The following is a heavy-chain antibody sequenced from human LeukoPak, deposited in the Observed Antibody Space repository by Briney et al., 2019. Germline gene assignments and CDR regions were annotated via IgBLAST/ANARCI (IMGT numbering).Heavy chain of an antibody. V-gene: IGHV4-39*01. CDR1: GGSISSSSYY. CDR2: IHYSGST. CDR3: ARLRLVGATGWDY. Sequence: SETLSLTCTVSGGSISSSSYYWGWIRQPPGKGLEWIGSIHYSGSTYYNPSLKSRVTISVDTSKNQFSLKLSSVTAADTAVYYCARLRLVGATGWDYWGQGTLVTVSS. D-gene: IGHD1-26*01. J-gene: IGHJ4*02.